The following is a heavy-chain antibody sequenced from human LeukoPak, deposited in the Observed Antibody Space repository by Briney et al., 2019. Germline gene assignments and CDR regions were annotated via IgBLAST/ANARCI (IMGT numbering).Heavy chain of an antibody. V-gene: IGHV3-66*01. J-gene: IGHJ5*01. CDR1: GLTVSSNF. CDR3: ARVIVSTIAGLDS. CDR2: IYAGGNT. D-gene: IGHD5/OR15-5a*01. Sequence: GGSLRLSCAASGLTVSSNFMSWVRQAPGKGLEWVAVIYAGGNTFYADSVKGRFTISRDNSKNTLYLQMNSLRVEDTAVYYCARVIVSTIAGLDSWGQGILVTVSS.